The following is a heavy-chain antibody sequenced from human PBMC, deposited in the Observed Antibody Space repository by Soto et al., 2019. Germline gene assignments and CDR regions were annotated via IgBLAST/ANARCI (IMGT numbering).Heavy chain of an antibody. D-gene: IGHD3-10*01. Sequence: GASVKVSCKASGYTFTSYGISWVRQAPGQGLEWMGWISAYNGNTNYAQKLQGRVTMTTDTSTSTAYMELRSLGSDDTAVYYCARDRVLLWFGEPPGYYYYGMDVWGQGTTVTVS. CDR1: GYTFTSYG. V-gene: IGHV1-18*01. J-gene: IGHJ6*02. CDR2: ISAYNGNT. CDR3: ARDRVLLWFGEPPGYYYYGMDV.